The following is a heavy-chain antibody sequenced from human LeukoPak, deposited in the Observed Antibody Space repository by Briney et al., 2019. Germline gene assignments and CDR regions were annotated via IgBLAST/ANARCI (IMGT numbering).Heavy chain of an antibody. D-gene: IGHD6-19*01. CDR3: ATGRIAVAGTSWFDP. CDR1: GYTFTDYY. J-gene: IGHJ5*02. CDR2: VDPEDGET. Sequence: ASVKVSCKVSGYTFTDYYMHWVQQAPGKGPEWMGLVDPEDGETIYAEKFQGRVTITADTSTDTAYMELSSLRSEDTAVYYCATGRIAVAGTSWFDPWGQGTLVTVSS. V-gene: IGHV1-69-2*01.